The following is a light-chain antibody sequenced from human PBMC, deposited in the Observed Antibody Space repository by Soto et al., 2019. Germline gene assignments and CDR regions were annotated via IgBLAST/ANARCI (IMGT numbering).Light chain of an antibody. CDR2: GAS. J-gene: IGKJ1*01. CDR3: QQYGSSPWT. CDR1: QSVSSSY. V-gene: IGKV3-20*01. Sequence: EIVLTQSPGTLSLSPGERATLSCRASQSVSSSYLAWYQQKPGQAPRLLIYGASSGATGIPDRFSGSGSGTDFTLTISRLEPEDFAVYYCQQYGSSPWTFGQGTTVEIK.